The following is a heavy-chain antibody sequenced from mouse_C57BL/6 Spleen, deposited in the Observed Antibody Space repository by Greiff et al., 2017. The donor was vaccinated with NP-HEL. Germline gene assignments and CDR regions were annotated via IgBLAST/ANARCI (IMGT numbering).Heavy chain of an antibody. V-gene: IGHV2-6-1*01. CDR1: GFSLTSYG. CDR3: ARHYYGSSYGYFDV. D-gene: IGHD1-1*01. J-gene: IGHJ1*03. CDR2: IWSDGST. Sequence: VQLQQSGPGLVAPSQSLSITCTVSGFSLTSYGVHWVRQPPGKGLEWLVVIWSDGSTTYNSALKSRLSISKDNSKSQVFLKRNSLQTDDTAMYYCARHYYGSSYGYFDVWGTGTTVTVSS.